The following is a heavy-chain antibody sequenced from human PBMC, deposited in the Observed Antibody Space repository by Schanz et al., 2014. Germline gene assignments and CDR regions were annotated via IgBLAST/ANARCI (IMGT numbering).Heavy chain of an antibody. CDR1: GFTFSDYY. J-gene: IGHJ3*02. Sequence: VQLLESGGGLVQPGGSLRLSCAASGFTFSDYYMTWIRQAPGKGLEWVSDISDSGDSTHYADSVKGRFTISRDNAKNSLFLQMNSLSAEDTAVYYCAGAVATIRADSFDIWGQGTKVTVSS. CDR3: AGAVATIRADSFDI. CDR2: ISDSGDST. V-gene: IGHV3-11*04. D-gene: IGHD5-12*01.